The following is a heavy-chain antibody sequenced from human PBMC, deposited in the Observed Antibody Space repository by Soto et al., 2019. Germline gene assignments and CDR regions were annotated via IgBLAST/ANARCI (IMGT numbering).Heavy chain of an antibody. CDR3: ASRTILGTFYYYMDV. CDR1: GDSVSTSSNY. V-gene: IGHV4-39*01. J-gene: IGHJ6*03. Sequence: SETLSLTCTVSGDSVSTSSNYWDWIRQPPGKGLEWIASIYYSGSTYYKPSLKSRVSISMDTSKNQFSLKLSSVTAADTAIYYCASRTILGTFYYYMDVWGKGTTVTVSS. D-gene: IGHD6-13*01. CDR2: IYYSGST.